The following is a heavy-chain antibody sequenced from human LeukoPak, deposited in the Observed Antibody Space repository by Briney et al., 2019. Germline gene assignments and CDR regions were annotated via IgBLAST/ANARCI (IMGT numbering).Heavy chain of an antibody. Sequence: GASVMVSCKASRYTFTGYYMHWVRQAPGQGLEWMGRINPNSGGTNYAQKFQGRVTMTRDTSISTAYMELSRLRSDDTAVYYCARVRDFWSGYDRYYYYGMDVWGQGTTVTVSS. CDR1: RYTFTGYY. CDR2: INPNSGGT. J-gene: IGHJ6*02. V-gene: IGHV1-2*06. CDR3: ARVRDFWSGYDRYYYYGMDV. D-gene: IGHD3-3*01.